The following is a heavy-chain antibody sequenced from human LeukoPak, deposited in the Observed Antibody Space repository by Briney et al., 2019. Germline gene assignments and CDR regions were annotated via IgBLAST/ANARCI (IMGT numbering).Heavy chain of an antibody. CDR2: ISGDGIST. CDR3: AKDKGSHYDFWSGSYYYMEV. V-gene: IGHV3-43*02. CDR1: GFTFDDYA. J-gene: IGHJ6*03. D-gene: IGHD3-3*01. Sequence: PGGSLRLSCAASGFTFDDYAMHWVRQAPGKGPEWVSLISGDGISTYYADSVKGRFTISRDNSKNSLYVQMNSLRSEDTALYYCAKDKGSHYDFWSGSYYYMEVWGKGTTVTVSS.